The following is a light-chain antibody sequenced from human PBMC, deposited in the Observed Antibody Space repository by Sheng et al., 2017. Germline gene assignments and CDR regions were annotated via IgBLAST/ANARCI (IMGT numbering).Light chain of an antibody. CDR1: QSISRY. V-gene: IGKV1-39*01. CDR2: AAS. Sequence: DIQMTQSPSFLSASIGDRVTITCRASQSISRYLNWYRQIPGRAPNLLIYAASSSQSGVPSRFSGSGSGTDFTLTISSLQPEDFATYYCQQTYDTVWTFGQGTKVEVK. J-gene: IGKJ1*01. CDR3: QQTYDTVWT.